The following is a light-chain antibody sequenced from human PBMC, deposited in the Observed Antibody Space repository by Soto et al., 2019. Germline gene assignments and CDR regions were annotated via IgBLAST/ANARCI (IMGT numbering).Light chain of an antibody. CDR1: QSVSSN. J-gene: IGKJ1*01. CDR2: GAS. V-gene: IGKV3-20*01. Sequence: ELVFTPSPGSLCFSPWERSTLSVRASQSVSSNLAWYQQKPGQAPRLLIYGASTRATGIPARFSGSGSGTDFTLTISRMEPEDFAVYCCQQYGSSPRTFGQGTKVDNK. CDR3: QQYGSSPRT.